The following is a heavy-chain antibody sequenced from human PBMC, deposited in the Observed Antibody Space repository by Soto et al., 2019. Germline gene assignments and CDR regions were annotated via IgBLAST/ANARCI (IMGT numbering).Heavy chain of an antibody. J-gene: IGHJ5*02. CDR1: GFTFSSYA. D-gene: IGHD2-2*01. Sequence: GGSLRLSCVASGFTFSSYAMSWVRQAPGKGLEWVSAISGSGGSTYYADSVKGRVTITRDTSASTAYMELSSLRSEDTAVYYCAREGEVYCSSTSCYDMGYNWFDPWGQGTLVTVSS. CDR2: ISGSGGST. V-gene: IGHV3-23*01. CDR3: AREGEVYCSSTSCYDMGYNWFDP.